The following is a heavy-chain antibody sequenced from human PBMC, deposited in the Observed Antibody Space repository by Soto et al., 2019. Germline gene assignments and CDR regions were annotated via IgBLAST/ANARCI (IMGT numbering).Heavy chain of an antibody. D-gene: IGHD3-10*01. Sequence: QVQLQESGPGLVKPSETLSLTCTVSGGSISSYYWSWIRQPPGKGLEWIGYIYYSGSTNYNPSLKSRGTISVDTSKNQFSLKLSSVTAADTAVYYCARAGRSNYWYFDLWGRGTLVTVSS. CDR1: GGSISSYY. V-gene: IGHV4-59*01. CDR2: IYYSGST. J-gene: IGHJ2*01. CDR3: ARAGRSNYWYFDL.